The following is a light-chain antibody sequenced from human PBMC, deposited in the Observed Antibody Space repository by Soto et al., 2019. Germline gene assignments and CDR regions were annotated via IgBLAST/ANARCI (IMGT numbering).Light chain of an antibody. V-gene: IGKV1-9*01. Sequence: DIQLTQSPSFLSASVGDRVTITCRASQGISSYLVWYQQKPGKAPKLLIYAASTLHSGVPSRFSGSGSGTEFTLTISSLQPEDFETYYCQQVNSYPRTFGQGTKLQIK. J-gene: IGKJ2*01. CDR2: AAS. CDR3: QQVNSYPRT. CDR1: QGISSY.